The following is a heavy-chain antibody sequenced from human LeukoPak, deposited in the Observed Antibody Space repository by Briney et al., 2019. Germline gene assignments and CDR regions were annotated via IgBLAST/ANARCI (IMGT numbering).Heavy chain of an antibody. CDR2: IYNSGST. V-gene: IGHV4-59*01. D-gene: IGHD3-3*01. CDR3: ARYYDFWSGQPLGDV. CDR1: GGSISNYY. J-gene: IGHJ6*04. Sequence: SETLSLTCTVSGGSISNYYWSWIRQPPGQGLEWIGYIYNSGSTNYNPSLKSRVTISADTSKNQFSLELSSVTAADTAVYYCARYYDFWSGQPLGDVWGKGTTVTVSS.